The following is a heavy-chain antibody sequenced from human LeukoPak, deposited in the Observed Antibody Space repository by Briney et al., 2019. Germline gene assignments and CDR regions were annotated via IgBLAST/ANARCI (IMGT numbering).Heavy chain of an antibody. V-gene: IGHV4-38-2*02. J-gene: IGHJ3*02. CDR2: IYHSGST. CDR1: GYSISSGYY. CDR3: ARDGTYLMTTVTTLAFDI. D-gene: IGHD4-17*01. Sequence: SETLSLTCTVSGYSISSGYYWGWIRQPPGKGLESIGSIYHSGSTYYNPSLKSRVTISVDTSKNQFSLKLSSVTAADTAVYYCARDGTYLMTTVTTLAFDIWGPGTMVTVSS.